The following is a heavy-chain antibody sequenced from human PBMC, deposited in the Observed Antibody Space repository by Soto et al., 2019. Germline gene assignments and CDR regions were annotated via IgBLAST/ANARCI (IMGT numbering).Heavy chain of an antibody. D-gene: IGHD6-13*01. J-gene: IGHJ5*02. Sequence: GASVKVSCKASGYTFTSYAMHWVRQAPGQRLEWMGWINAGNGNTKYSQKFQGKVTITRDTSTSTAYMELRSLRSDDTAVYYCARDVWSSSIAAADDPLGPWGQGTLVTVSS. CDR3: ARDVWSSSIAAADDPLGP. CDR2: INAGNGNT. V-gene: IGHV1-3*01. CDR1: GYTFTSYA.